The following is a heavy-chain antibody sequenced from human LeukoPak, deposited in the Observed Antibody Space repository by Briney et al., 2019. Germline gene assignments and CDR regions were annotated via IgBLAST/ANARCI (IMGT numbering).Heavy chain of an antibody. CDR2: IDPKSGGT. CDR1: GYTFTAYY. J-gene: IGHJ4*02. D-gene: IGHD1-26*01. Sequence: ASVTVSCKASGYTFTAYYIHWVRRTPGQGLEWMGWIDPKSGGTYYSQRFQGRVTLTRDTTMSTLYLELSTLRSDDTAIYYCARFPPRYSGSRDYWGQGTLITVSS. CDR3: ARFPPRYSGSRDY. V-gene: IGHV1-2*02.